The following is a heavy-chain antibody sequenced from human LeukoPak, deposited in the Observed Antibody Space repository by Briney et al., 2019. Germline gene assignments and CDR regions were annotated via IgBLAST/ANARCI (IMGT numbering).Heavy chain of an antibody. CDR2: IYSGGST. D-gene: IGHD2-8*01. V-gene: IGHV3-53*01. J-gene: IGHJ4*02. Sequence: GGSLRLSRTASGFTVNSNYINWVRQAPGKGLEWVSVIYSGGSTYYADSVKGRFTISRDSSKNTVYLQMNSLRADDTAVYYCARDNGPRPLDCWGQGTLVTVSS. CDR3: ARDNGPRPLDC. CDR1: GFTVNSNY.